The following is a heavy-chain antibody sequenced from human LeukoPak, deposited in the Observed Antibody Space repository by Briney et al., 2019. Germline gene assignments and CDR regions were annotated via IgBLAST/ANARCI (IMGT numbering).Heavy chain of an antibody. V-gene: IGHV3-7*03. J-gene: IGHJ4*02. Sequence: GGSLRLSCAASGFTFSNSWMKWVRQAPGKGLEWVASIKQDGSERYYVDSVKGRFTISRDNAKNSLYLQMNSLRAEDTAVYYCTKDSDWAIVYWGQGTLVIVSS. CDR1: GFTFSNSW. D-gene: IGHD6-19*01. CDR2: IKQDGSER. CDR3: TKDSDWAIVY.